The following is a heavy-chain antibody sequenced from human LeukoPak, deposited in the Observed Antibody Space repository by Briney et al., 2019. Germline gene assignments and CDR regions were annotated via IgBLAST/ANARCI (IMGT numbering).Heavy chain of an antibody. D-gene: IGHD3-22*01. Sequence: SETLSLTCAVSGGSISSSNWWSWVRQPPGKGLEWIGEIYHSGSTNYNPSLKSRVTISVDKSKNQFSLKLSSVTAADTAVYYCARRARSSASTGYFDYWGQGTLGTVSS. J-gene: IGHJ4*02. CDR2: IYHSGST. V-gene: IGHV4-4*02. CDR3: ARRARSSASTGYFDY. CDR1: GGSISSSNW.